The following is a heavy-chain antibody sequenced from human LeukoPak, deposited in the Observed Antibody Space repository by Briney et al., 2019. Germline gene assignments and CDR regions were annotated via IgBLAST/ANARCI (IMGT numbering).Heavy chain of an antibody. J-gene: IGHJ4*02. CDR2: ISYDGSNK. V-gene: IGHV3-30-3*01. CDR1: GFTFSSYA. D-gene: IGHD3-9*01. CDR3: ARTDPFDILTGPYFDY. Sequence: GRSLRLSCAASGFTFSSYAMHWVRQAPGKGLEWVAVISYDGSNKYYADSVKGRFTISRDNSKNTLYLQMNSLRAEDTAVYYCARTDPFDILTGPYFDYWGQGTLVTVSS.